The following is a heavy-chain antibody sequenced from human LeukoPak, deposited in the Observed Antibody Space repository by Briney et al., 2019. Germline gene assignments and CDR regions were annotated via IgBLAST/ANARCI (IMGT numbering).Heavy chain of an antibody. J-gene: IGHJ5*01. Sequence: GGSLRLSCAASGFTFSDSYMTWVRQAPGKGVEWVAYISGSGHDINYSDSVKGRFTISRDNAKNSLYLQMSSLRVEDTAVYYCTRDPRXFDSCGQGTLVTVX. CDR1: GFTFSDSY. CDR2: ISGSGHDI. D-gene: IGHD6-6*01. CDR3: TRDPRXFDS. V-gene: IGHV3-11*04.